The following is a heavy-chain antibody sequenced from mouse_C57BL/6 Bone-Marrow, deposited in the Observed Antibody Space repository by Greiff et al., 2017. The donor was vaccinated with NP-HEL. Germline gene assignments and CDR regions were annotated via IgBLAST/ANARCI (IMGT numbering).Heavy chain of an antibody. Sequence: QVQLQQSGAELVKPGASVKISCKASGYAFSSYWMNWVKQRPGKGLEWIGQIYPGDGDTNYNGKFKGKATLTADKSSSTAYMQLSSLTSEDSAVYFCARYYYGSRPYWYFDVWGTGTTVTVS. V-gene: IGHV1-80*01. D-gene: IGHD1-1*01. CDR1: GYAFSSYW. CDR3: ARYYYGSRPYWYFDV. J-gene: IGHJ1*03. CDR2: IYPGDGDT.